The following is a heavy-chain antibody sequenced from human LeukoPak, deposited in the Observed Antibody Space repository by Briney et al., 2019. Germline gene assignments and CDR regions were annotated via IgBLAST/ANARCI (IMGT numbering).Heavy chain of an antibody. D-gene: IGHD2-21*01. CDR3: ARGEATYSMLVGFDY. V-gene: IGHV4-30-4*01. CDR2: IYYSGST. Sequence: SETLSLTCTVSGGSISRGDYYWSWIRQPPGKGLEWIGYIYYSGSTYYNPSLKSRVTISVDASKSQFSLKLSSVTAADTAVYYCARGEATYSMLVGFDYWGQGTLVTVSS. J-gene: IGHJ4*02. CDR1: GGSISRGDYY.